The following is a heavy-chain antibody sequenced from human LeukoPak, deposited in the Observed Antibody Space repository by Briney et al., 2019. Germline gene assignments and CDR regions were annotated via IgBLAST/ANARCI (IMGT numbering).Heavy chain of an antibody. CDR1: GFTFSSYA. J-gene: IGHJ4*02. V-gene: IGHV3-23*01. D-gene: IGHD3-3*01. CDR3: AKDLSRPELLRFLEWLLFDY. CDR2: ISGSGGST. Sequence: GGSLRLSCAASGFTFSSYAMSWVRQAPGKGLEWVSAISGSGGSTYYADSVKGRFTISRGNSKNTLYLQMNSLRAEDTAVYYCAKDLSRPELLRFLEWLLFDYWGQGTLVTVSS.